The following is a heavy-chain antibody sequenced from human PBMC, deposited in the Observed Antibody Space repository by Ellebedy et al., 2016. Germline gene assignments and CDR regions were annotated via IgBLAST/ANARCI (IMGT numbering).Heavy chain of an antibody. CDR1: GGSFSGYY. CDR2: INHSGST. V-gene: IGHV4-34*01. Sequence: SETLSLXCAVYGGSFSGYYWSWIRQPPGKGLEWIGEINHSGSTNYNPSLKSRVTISVDTSKNQFSLKLSSVTAADTAVYYCATLYQLHTGYYGMDVWGQGTTVTVSS. CDR3: ATLYQLHTGYYGMDV. J-gene: IGHJ6*02. D-gene: IGHD2-2*01.